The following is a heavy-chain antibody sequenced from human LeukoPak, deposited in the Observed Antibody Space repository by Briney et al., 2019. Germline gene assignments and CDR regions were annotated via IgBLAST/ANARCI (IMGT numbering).Heavy chain of an antibody. CDR3: ARGRCSGGSCYSSNWFDP. CDR1: GGSFSGYY. V-gene: IGHV4-34*01. D-gene: IGHD2-15*01. J-gene: IGHJ5*02. Sequence: SETLSLTCAVHGGSFSGYYWSWIRQPPGKGLEWIGEINHSGSTNYNPSLKSRVTISVDTSKNQFSLKLSSVTAADTAVYYCARGRCSGGSCYSSNWFDPWGQGTLVTVSS. CDR2: INHSGST.